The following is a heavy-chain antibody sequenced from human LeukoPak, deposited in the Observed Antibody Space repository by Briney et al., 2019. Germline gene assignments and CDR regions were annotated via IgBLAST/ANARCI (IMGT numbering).Heavy chain of an antibody. CDR2: FDPEDGET. V-gene: IGHV1-24*01. J-gene: IGHJ4*02. D-gene: IGHD3-3*01. CDR3: ATASSTRLEWSTLYYFDY. Sequence: ASVKVSCKVSGYTLTELSMHWVRQAPGKGLEWMGGFDPEDGETIYAQKFQGRVTMTEDTSTDTAYMELCSLRSEDTAVYYCATASSTRLEWSTLYYFDYWGQGTLVTVSS. CDR1: GYTLTELS.